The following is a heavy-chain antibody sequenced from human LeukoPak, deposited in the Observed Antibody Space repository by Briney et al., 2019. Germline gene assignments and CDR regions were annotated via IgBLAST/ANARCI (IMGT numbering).Heavy chain of an antibody. D-gene: IGHD3-9*01. CDR3: ARGGILTGYGFDY. CDR2: INPNSGGT. J-gene: IGHJ4*02. Sequence: GASVKVSCKASGYTFIGHYMHWVRQAPGQGLEWMGWINPNSGGTNYAQQFQGRVTMTRDTSISTAYMELSRLRSDDTAVYYCARGGILTGYGFDYWGQGTLVTVSS. V-gene: IGHV1-2*02. CDR1: GYTFIGHY.